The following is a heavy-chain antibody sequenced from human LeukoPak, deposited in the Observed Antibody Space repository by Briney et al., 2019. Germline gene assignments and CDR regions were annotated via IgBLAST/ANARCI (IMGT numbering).Heavy chain of an antibody. CDR2: IRSKAYGGTT. J-gene: IGHJ6*03. CDR1: GFTFGDYS. CDR3: TRAIFRAPYYHYYMDV. V-gene: IGHV3-49*04. D-gene: IGHD2-21*01. Sequence: GGSLRLSCTASGFTFGDYSMNWDRQAPGKGLEWVGFIRSKAYGGTTDYAASVKGRFTISRDDSKSIAYLQMNSLKTEDTAVYYCTRAIFRAPYYHYYMDVWGKGTTVTISS.